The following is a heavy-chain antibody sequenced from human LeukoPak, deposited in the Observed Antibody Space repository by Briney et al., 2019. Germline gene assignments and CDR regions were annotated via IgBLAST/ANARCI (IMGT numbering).Heavy chain of an antibody. CDR3: TRELRRGFSGRAPFDS. CDR1: GFTFGDYA. J-gene: IGHJ4*02. CDR2: IRSKPYGGTP. Sequence: GGSLRLSCTASGFTFGDYAMGWFRQAPGKGLEWVGFIRSKPYGGTPEYAASVKGRFAISRDDSKSIAYLQMNSLKTEDTAVYYCTRELRRGFSGRAPFDSWGQGTLVTVSS. V-gene: IGHV3-49*03. D-gene: IGHD5-12*01.